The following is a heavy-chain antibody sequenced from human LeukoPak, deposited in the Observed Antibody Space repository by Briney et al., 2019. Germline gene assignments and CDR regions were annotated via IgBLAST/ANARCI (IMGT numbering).Heavy chain of an antibody. CDR3: ASSYGGNSRYYFDY. CDR2: IYYSGST. Sequence: SETLSLTCTVSGGSISSYYWSWIRQPPGKGLGWIGYIYYSGSTNYNPYLKSRVTISVDTSKNQFSLKLSSVTAADTAVYYCASSYGGNSRYYFDYWGQGTLVTVSS. D-gene: IGHD4-23*01. J-gene: IGHJ4*02. V-gene: IGHV4-59*01. CDR1: GGSISSYY.